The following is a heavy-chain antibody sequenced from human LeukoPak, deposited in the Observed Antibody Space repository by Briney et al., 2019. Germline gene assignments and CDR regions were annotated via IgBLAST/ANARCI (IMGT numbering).Heavy chain of an antibody. D-gene: IGHD3-16*01. J-gene: IGHJ3*02. CDR3: ARSRSGFSYDHAAFEI. V-gene: IGHV4-34*01. CDR1: GGSFSGYY. CDR2: INHSGSS. Sequence: SETLSLTCAVYGGSFSGYYWSWIRQPPGKGLEWIGEINHSGSSNYNPSLKSRVTISVDTSKNQFSLKLSSVTAADTAVYYCARSRSGFSYDHAAFEIWGQGTMVTVSS.